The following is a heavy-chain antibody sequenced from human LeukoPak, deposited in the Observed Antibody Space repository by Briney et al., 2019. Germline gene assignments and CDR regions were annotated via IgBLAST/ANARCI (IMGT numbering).Heavy chain of an antibody. J-gene: IGHJ6*02. V-gene: IGHV1-24*01. D-gene: IGHD2-2*01. CDR2: FDPEDGET. CDR1: GYTLTELS. Sequence: GASVKVSCKVSGYTLTELSMHWVRQAPGKGLEWMGGFDPEDGETIYAQKFQGRVTMTEDTSTDTAYMELSSLRSEDTAVYYCATPPGSRVQRRDYYYYYGMDVWGQGTTVTVSS. CDR3: ATPPGSRVQRRDYYYYYGMDV.